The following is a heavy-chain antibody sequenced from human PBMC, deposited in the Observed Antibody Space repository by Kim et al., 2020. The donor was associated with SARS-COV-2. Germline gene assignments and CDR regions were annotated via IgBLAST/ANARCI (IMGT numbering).Heavy chain of an antibody. J-gene: IGHJ6*02. CDR3: AKDGGMGDYVWGSPYTGMDV. V-gene: IGHV3-23*01. Sequence: GRFTISRDNSKNTVYLQMNSLRAEDTAVYHCAKDGGMGDYVWGSPYTGMDVWGQGTTVTVSS. D-gene: IGHD3-16*01.